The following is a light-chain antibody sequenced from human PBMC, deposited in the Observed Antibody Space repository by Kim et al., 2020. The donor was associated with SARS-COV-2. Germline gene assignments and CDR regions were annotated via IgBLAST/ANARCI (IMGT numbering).Light chain of an antibody. CDR1: SLRSYY. J-gene: IGLJ2*01. CDR3: NSRDTNDIVL. V-gene: IGLV3-19*01. CDR2: GKN. Sequence: VALGQTVRITCQGGSLRSYYATWYQQKPGQAPILLIYGKNNRPSGIQDRFSGSSSGNTASLTITGTQAGDEADYYCNSRDTNDIVLFGGGTKLTVL.